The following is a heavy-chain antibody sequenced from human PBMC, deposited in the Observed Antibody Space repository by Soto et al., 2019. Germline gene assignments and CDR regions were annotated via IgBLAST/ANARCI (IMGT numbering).Heavy chain of an antibody. D-gene: IGHD2-21*01. CDR3: AHRPPYCGGDCFAY. Sequence: QISLKESGPTLVKPTQTLTLTCTFSGFSLSTNGVGVGWIRQPPGKAREWLALIYWDDDKRYSPSLKSRLTITKDTSKNQVVLTMTNMDPVDTATYYCAHRPPYCGGDCFAYWGQGTLVTVSS. CDR2: IYWDDDK. CDR1: GFSLSTNGVG. J-gene: IGHJ4*02. V-gene: IGHV2-5*02.